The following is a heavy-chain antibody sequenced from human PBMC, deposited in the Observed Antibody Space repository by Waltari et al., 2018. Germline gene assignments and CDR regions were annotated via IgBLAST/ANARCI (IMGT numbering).Heavy chain of an antibody. CDR1: GGSFSGYY. V-gene: IGHV4-34*01. CDR2: INHSGST. J-gene: IGHJ4*02. Sequence: QVQLQQWGAGLLKPSETLSLTCAVYGGSFSGYYWSWIRQPPGKGLEWIGEINHSGSTNYNPSLKSRVTISVDTSKNQFSLKLSSVTAADTAVYYCARVVIAAVDYWGQGTLVTVSS. D-gene: IGHD6-25*01. CDR3: ARVVIAAVDY.